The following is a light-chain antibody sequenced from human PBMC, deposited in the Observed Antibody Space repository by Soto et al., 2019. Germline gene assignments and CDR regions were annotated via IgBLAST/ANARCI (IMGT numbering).Light chain of an antibody. CDR3: CSYAGTYTWV. CDR2: DVS. CDR1: SSDVGGYNS. Sequence: QSALTQPRSVCGSPGQSVTISCTGTSSDVGGYNSVSWYQQYPGKAPKLMIYDVSKRPSGVPDRFSGSKSGNAASLTISGLQAEDEADYYCCSYAGTYTWVFGGGTKVTVL. V-gene: IGLV2-11*01. J-gene: IGLJ3*02.